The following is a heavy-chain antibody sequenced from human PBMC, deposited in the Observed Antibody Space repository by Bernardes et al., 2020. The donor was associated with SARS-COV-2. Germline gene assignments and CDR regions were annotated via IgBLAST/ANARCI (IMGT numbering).Heavy chain of an antibody. CDR3: ARDNDSSGYYYYYYGMDV. CDR2: ISAYNGNT. J-gene: IGHJ6*02. Sequence: ASVKVSCKASGYTFTSYGISWVRQAPGQGLEWMRWISAYNGNTNYAQKLQGRVTMTTDTSTSTAYMELRSLRSDDTAVYYCARDNDSSGYYYYYYGMDVWGQGTTVTVSS. D-gene: IGHD3-22*01. V-gene: IGHV1-18*01. CDR1: GYTFTSYG.